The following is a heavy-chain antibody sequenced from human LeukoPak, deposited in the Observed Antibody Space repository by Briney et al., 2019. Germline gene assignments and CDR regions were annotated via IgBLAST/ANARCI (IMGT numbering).Heavy chain of an antibody. D-gene: IGHD6-13*01. CDR1: GYTFTTYY. CDR2: INPSGGST. V-gene: IGHV1-2*02. J-gene: IGHJ4*02. Sequence: ASVKVSCKASGYTFTTYYMHWVRHAPGQGLEWMGLINPSGGSTNYAQKFQGRVTMTRDTSISTAYMELSRLRSDDTAVYYCARGQRERAAATLKPIDYWGQGTLVTVSS. CDR3: ARGQRERAAATLKPIDY.